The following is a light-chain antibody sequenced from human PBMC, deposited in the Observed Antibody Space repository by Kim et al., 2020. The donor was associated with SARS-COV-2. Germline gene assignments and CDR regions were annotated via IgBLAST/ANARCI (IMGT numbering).Light chain of an antibody. J-gene: IGLJ1*01. Sequence: SDTTSGTGTVSDVGGSNYASWYQQHPDKAPKLMIYDVSKRPSGVPDRFSGSKSGNTASLTISGLQAEDEADYYCCSYAGSYTYVFGTGTKVTVL. V-gene: IGLV2-11*01. CDR1: VSDVGGSNY. CDR2: DVS. CDR3: CSYAGSYTYV.